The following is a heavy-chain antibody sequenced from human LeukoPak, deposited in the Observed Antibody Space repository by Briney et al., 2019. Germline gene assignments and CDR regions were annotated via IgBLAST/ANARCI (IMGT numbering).Heavy chain of an antibody. CDR2: ISAYNGNT. CDR1: GYTFTSYG. Sequence: ASVKVSCKASGYTFTSYGISWVRQAPGQGLEWMGWISAYNGNTNYAQKLQGRVTMTTDTSTSTAYMELRSLRPDDTAVYYCARGKGAGTHYYYGMDVWGQGTTVTVSS. D-gene: IGHD6-19*01. CDR3: ARGKGAGTHYYYGMDV. J-gene: IGHJ6*02. V-gene: IGHV1-18*01.